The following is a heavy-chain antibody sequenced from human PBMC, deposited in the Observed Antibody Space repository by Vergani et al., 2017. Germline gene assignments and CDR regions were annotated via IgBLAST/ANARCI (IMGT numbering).Heavy chain of an antibody. CDR2: IYYSGST. Sequence: QVQLQESGPGLVKPSETLSLTCTVSGGSISSYYWSWIRQPPGKGLEWIGYIYYSGSTNYNPSLKRRVTISVDTSKNQFSLKLSSVTAADSAVYYCAKLGIRPTDYWGQGTLVTVSS. CDR1: GGSISSYY. J-gene: IGHJ4*02. V-gene: IGHV4-59*01. CDR3: AKLGIRPTDY. D-gene: IGHD7-27*01.